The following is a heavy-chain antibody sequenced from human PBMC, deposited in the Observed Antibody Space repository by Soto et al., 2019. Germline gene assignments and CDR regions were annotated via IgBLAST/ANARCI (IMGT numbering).Heavy chain of an antibody. CDR1: GYSFTSYW. CDR3: ARHPVYYYDSSGLVPYGMDV. D-gene: IGHD3-22*01. CDR2: IDPSDSYS. Sequence: GESLKISCKGSGYSFTSYWIGWVRQMPGKGLEWLGRIDPSDSYSNYSPSFQGHVTISADKSISTAYLQWSSLKASDTAMYYCARHPVYYYDSSGLVPYGMDVWGQGTTDTVSS. J-gene: IGHJ6*02. V-gene: IGHV5-10-1*01.